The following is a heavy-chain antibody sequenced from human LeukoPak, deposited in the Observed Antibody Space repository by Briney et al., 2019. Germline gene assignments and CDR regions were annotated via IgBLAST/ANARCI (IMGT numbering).Heavy chain of an antibody. V-gene: IGHV3-7*01. Sequence: GGSLRLSCAASGFTFNTYWMSWVRQAPGKGLEWVANIKQDGGEKYYADAVKGRFTISRDNAKNSLFLQMNSLRVEDTAVYYCASSRGFDYWGQGTLVTVSS. CDR2: IKQDGGEK. J-gene: IGHJ4*02. D-gene: IGHD3-16*01. CDR3: ASSRGFDY. CDR1: GFTFNTYW.